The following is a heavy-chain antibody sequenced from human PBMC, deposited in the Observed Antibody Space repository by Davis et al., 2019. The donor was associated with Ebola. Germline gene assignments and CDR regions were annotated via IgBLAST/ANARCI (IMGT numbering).Heavy chain of an antibody. Sequence: GSLRLSCAASGFTFSDYYMSWIRQAPGKGLEWVSYISSSGSTIYYADSVKGRFTISRDNAKNSLYLQMNSLRAEDTAVYYCAIYGDYVGPYYYYGMDVWGQGTTVTVSS. CDR2: ISSSGSTI. V-gene: IGHV3-11*01. J-gene: IGHJ6*02. D-gene: IGHD4-17*01. CDR3: AIYGDYVGPYYYYGMDV. CDR1: GFTFSDYY.